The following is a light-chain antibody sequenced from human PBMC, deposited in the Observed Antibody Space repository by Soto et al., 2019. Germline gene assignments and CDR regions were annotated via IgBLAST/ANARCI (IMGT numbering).Light chain of an antibody. CDR3: QQYGDSPYT. J-gene: IGKJ2*01. CDR1: QSVNNNF. CDR2: GAS. V-gene: IGKV3-20*01. Sequence: ELVLTQSPATLSLSPGERAALSCGASQSVNNNFFAWYQQIPGQAPRLLIYGASSRASGIPARFSGSGSGTDFTLTISRLEPEDFAVYYCQQYGDSPYTFGQGTKLQIK.